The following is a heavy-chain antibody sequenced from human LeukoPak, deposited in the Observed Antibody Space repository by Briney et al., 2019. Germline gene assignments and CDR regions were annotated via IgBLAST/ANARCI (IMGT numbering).Heavy chain of an antibody. D-gene: IGHD6-19*01. Sequence: GGSLRLSCAASGFTFSSYAMSWVRQAPGKGLEWVSAISGGGASTYYADSVKGRFTISRDNSKNTLYLQMNSLRAEDTAVCYCAKSRDGSGWYWFDPWGQGTLVTVSS. V-gene: IGHV3-23*01. J-gene: IGHJ5*02. CDR3: AKSRDGSGWYWFDP. CDR1: GFTFSSYA. CDR2: ISGGGAST.